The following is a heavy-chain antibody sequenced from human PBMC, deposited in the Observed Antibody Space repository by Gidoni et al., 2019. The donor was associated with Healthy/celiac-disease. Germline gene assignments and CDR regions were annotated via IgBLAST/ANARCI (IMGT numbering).Heavy chain of an antibody. J-gene: IGHJ4*02. Sequence: EVQLLESGGGLVQPGGSLRLSCAASGFTFSSYAMSWVRQAPGKGLEWVSAISGSGGSTYYADSVKGRFTISRDNSKNTLYLQMNSLRAEDTAVYYCAKDPGTYYDFWSGYYYFDYWGQGTLVTVSS. CDR3: AKDPGTYYDFWSGYYYFDY. D-gene: IGHD3-3*01. CDR1: GFTFSSYA. V-gene: IGHV3-23*01. CDR2: ISGSGGST.